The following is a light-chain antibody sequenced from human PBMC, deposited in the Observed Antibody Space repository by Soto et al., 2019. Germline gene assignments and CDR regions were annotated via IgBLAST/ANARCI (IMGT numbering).Light chain of an antibody. Sequence: DIQMTQSPSSLSASVGDRVTITCRASQSVSRDLNWYQQSPGKAPKLLIYAAARFQSGVPSRFSGSGSGTDFTLIISTLQPEDLATYYCQQTYTTPFAFGGGTKVEIK. CDR2: AAA. V-gene: IGKV1-39*01. J-gene: IGKJ4*01. CDR1: QSVSRD. CDR3: QQTYTTPFA.